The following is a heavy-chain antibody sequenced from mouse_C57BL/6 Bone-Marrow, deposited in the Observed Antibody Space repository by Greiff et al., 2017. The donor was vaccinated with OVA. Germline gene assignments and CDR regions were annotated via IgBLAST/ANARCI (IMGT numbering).Heavy chain of an antibody. CDR2: IDPEDGET. Sequence: VQLQQSGAELVKPGASVKLSCTASGFNIKDYYMHWVKQRTEQGLEWIGRIDPEDGETKYAPQFQGKATITADTSSNTAYLQLSRLTSEDTAVYYCASWDYFDYWGQGTTLTVSS. J-gene: IGHJ2*01. CDR1: GFNIKDYY. D-gene: IGHD4-1*01. V-gene: IGHV14-2*01. CDR3: ASWDYFDY.